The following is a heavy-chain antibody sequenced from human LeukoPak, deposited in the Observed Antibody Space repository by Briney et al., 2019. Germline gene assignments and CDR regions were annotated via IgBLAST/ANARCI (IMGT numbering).Heavy chain of an antibody. CDR3: ATPPSRGSYYYYGMDV. Sequence: ASVKVSCKASGYTFTSYGISWVRQAPGQGLEWMGWISPYNGDTRYSQKLQGRVTMTTDTSTSTAYMELRSLRSDDTAVYYCATPPSRGSYYYYGMDVWGQGTTVTVSS. CDR1: GYTFTSYG. J-gene: IGHJ6*02. V-gene: IGHV1-18*01. D-gene: IGHD1-26*01. CDR2: ISPYNGDT.